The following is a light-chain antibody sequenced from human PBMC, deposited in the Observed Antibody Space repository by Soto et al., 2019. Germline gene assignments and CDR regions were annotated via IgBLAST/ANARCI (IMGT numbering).Light chain of an antibody. CDR1: QSVNSNY. J-gene: IGKJ5*01. CDR3: QHYGNSPPAT. V-gene: IGKV3-20*01. CDR2: GIS. Sequence: IVMAHSPATLSVSPGEIATLSFRAVQSVNSNYLAWYQQKPGQAPRLLIYGISKRATDIPDRFSGSGSGTEFTLTISSLAPEDFGVFFCQHYGNSPPATFGQGTRLEIK.